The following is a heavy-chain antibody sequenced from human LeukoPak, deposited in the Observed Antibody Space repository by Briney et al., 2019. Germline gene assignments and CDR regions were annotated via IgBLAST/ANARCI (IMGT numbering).Heavy chain of an antibody. V-gene: IGHV3-33*01. J-gene: IGHJ4*02. CDR1: GFTFRSYG. CDR3: ATAVASSSGWYADY. CDR2: IWYDGSNK. Sequence: GGSLRLSCAVSGFTFRSYGMHWVRQAPGKGLEWVAVIWYDGSNKYYADSVKGRFTVSRDNSKNTLYLQMNSLRAEDTAVYYCATAVASSSGWYADYWGQGTLVTVSS. D-gene: IGHD6-19*01.